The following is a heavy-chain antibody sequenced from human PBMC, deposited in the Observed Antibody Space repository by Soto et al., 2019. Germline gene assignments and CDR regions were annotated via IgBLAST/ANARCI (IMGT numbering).Heavy chain of an antibody. V-gene: IGHV3-66*01. Sequence: GGSLRLSCAASGFTVSSNYMSWVRQAPGKGLEWVSVIYSGGSTYYADSVKGRFTISRDNSKNTLYLQMNSLRAEDTAVYYCARDLPRVVAAWAFDIWGQGTMVTVSS. J-gene: IGHJ3*02. D-gene: IGHD2-15*01. CDR1: GFTVSSNY. CDR2: IYSGGST. CDR3: ARDLPRVVAAWAFDI.